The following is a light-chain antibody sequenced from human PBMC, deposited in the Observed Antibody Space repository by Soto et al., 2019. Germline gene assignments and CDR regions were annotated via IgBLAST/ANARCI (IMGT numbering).Light chain of an antibody. CDR3: CSYAGSATYV. J-gene: IGLJ1*01. CDR1: GSDVGNYNY. CDR2: DVS. V-gene: IGLV2-11*01. Sequence: QSVLTQPRSVSGSPGQSVTISCTGTGSDVGNYNYVSWYQQHPGKAPKLMISDVSKRPSGVPDRFSGSNSGNTASLTISGLQAEDEADYYCCSYAGSATYVFGSGTKVTVL.